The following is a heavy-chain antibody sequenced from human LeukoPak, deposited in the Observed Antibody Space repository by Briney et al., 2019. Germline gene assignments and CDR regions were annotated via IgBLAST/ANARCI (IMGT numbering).Heavy chain of an antibody. CDR3: AKSLGNQGVIDY. CDR1: GFIFRNHA. Sequence: GWSLRLSCAASGFIFRNHAMNWVRQAPGQGLEWVSGVSASGGSTFNTDSVKGRFSISRDNSKNTLYLEMNSLRPEDTALYYCAKSLGNQGVIDYWGQGTLVTVSS. J-gene: IGHJ4*02. CDR2: VSASGGST. D-gene: IGHD3-10*01. V-gene: IGHV3-23*01.